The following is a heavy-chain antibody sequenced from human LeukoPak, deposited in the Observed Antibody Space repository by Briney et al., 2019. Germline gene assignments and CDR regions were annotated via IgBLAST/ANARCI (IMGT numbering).Heavy chain of an antibody. Sequence: GGSLRLSCAAYGLTFSNFPMHWVRQPPGKGLEWVALIQDDGATTNYADSVRGRFTISRDNSKSTVYLQMNSLKPDDTAVYYCATQSITLVVVISPFDYWGQGTLVTVSS. CDR3: ATQSITLVVVISPFDY. CDR2: IQDDGATT. D-gene: IGHD3-22*01. J-gene: IGHJ4*02. CDR1: GLTFSNFP. V-gene: IGHV3-30*02.